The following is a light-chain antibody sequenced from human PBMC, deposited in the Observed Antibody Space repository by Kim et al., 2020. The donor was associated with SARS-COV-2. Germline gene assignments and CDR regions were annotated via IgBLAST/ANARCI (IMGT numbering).Light chain of an antibody. V-gene: IGKV1-39*01. J-gene: IGKJ4*01. CDR1: QSIVTY. CDR3: QQSFTTPLT. CDR2: GSS. Sequence: SASVRDRGTITCRASQSIVTYLNWYQQKPGKAPKLLIYGSSSLQSGVPSRFSGGGSGAEFTLTITSLQPEDFAIYYCQQSFTTPLTFGGGTKVEI.